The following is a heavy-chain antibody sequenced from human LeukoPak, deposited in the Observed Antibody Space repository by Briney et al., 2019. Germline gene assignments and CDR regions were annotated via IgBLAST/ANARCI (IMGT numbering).Heavy chain of an antibody. J-gene: IGHJ6*03. CDR2: ISGSSSYI. D-gene: IGHD3-3*01. Sequence: GGSLRLSCAASGFTFSRYSMNWVRQAPGKGLEWVSSISGSSSYIYYADSVKGRFTISRHNAKNSLYLQMNSLRAEDTAVYYCARDKTYDFWSNYRYYYYYYMDVWGKGTTVTVSS. CDR3: ARDKTYDFWSNYRYYYYYYMDV. CDR1: GFTFSRYS. V-gene: IGHV3-21*01.